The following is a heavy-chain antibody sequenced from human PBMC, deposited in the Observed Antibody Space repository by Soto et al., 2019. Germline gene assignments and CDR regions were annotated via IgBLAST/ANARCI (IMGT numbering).Heavy chain of an antibody. Sequence: QVQLVQSGAEVKKPGSSVKVSCKASGGTFSSYAISWVRQAPGQGLEWMGGIIPISGTANYAQKFQGRVTITADEATSTVYMGLSSLRSEDTAVYFCSRSQGSITGLEIYYYYYYGMDVWGQGTTVTVSS. CDR2: IIPISGTA. D-gene: IGHD2-2*01. V-gene: IGHV1-69*01. CDR3: SRSQGSITGLEIYYYYYYGMDV. CDR1: GGTFSSYA. J-gene: IGHJ6*02.